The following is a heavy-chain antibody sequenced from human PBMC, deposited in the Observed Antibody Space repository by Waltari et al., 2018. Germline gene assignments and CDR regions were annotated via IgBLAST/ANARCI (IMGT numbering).Heavy chain of an antibody. V-gene: IGHV3-74*01. Sequence: EVQLVASGGGLLQLGGSLRLSCPASGFPFSRPWIHWVRQPPGTGLVWVSRINPDGRTTNYADSVRGRFTISRDNAQNTVYLEMNSLRAEDTAVYFCTRGGNYYFDYWGRGTLVTVSS. D-gene: IGHD5-12*01. CDR3: TRGGNYYFDY. J-gene: IGHJ4*02. CDR1: GFPFSRPW. CDR2: INPDGRTT.